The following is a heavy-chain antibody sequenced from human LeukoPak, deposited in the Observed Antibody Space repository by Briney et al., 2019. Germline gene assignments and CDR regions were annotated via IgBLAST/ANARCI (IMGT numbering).Heavy chain of an antibody. D-gene: IGHD3-10*01. CDR1: GYTLTSYG. Sequence: ASMKVSCKAAGYTLTSYGISWVRQAPGQGLEWMGWISAYNGNTNYAQKLQGRVTMTTNTFTSTAYMELRRLRSDATAVYYCARDSGGVWFGELALDIWGQGTMVTVSS. J-gene: IGHJ3*02. CDR2: ISAYNGNT. V-gene: IGHV1-18*01. CDR3: ARDSGGVWFGELALDI.